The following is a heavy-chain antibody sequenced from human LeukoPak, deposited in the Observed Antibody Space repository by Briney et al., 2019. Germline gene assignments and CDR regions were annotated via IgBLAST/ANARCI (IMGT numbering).Heavy chain of an antibody. CDR3: ASEESYYYGSGSYYKN. CDR1: GYSFTSYY. D-gene: IGHD3-10*01. CDR2: IIPIFGTA. Sequence: SVKVSCKASGYSFTSYYIHWVRQAPGQGLEWMGGIIPIFGTANYAQKFQGRVTITADESTSTAYMELSSLRSEDTAVYYCASEESYYYGSGSYYKNWGQGTLVTVSS. V-gene: IGHV1-69*13. J-gene: IGHJ4*02.